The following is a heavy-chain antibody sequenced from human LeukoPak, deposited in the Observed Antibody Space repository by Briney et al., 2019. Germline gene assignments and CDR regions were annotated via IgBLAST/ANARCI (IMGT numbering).Heavy chain of an antibody. CDR2: INYNGDT. Sequence: SETLSLTCTVSGGSISSYYWNWIRQPPGKGLEWIGFINYNGDTNYNPSLKSRVTISVDTSKNQFSLKLSSVTAADTAVYYCARRSLAYAFDIWGQGTMVTVSS. J-gene: IGHJ3*02. CDR1: GGSISSYY. CDR3: ARRSLAYAFDI. D-gene: IGHD3-10*01. V-gene: IGHV4-59*08.